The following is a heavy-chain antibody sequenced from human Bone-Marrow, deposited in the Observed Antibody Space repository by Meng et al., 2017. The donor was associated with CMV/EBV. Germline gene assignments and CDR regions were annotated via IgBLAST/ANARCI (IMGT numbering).Heavy chain of an antibody. Sequence: GGSLRLSCAASGFTSSSYSINWVRQAPGKGLEWVAFIRYDGSNKYYADSVKGRFTISRDNSKNTLYLQMNSLRAEDTAVYYCAKDRNRDVVVVPAAIPDSWGQGALVTVSS. CDR2: IRYDGSNK. V-gene: IGHV3-30*02. CDR1: GFTSSSYS. J-gene: IGHJ4*02. D-gene: IGHD2-2*02. CDR3: AKDRNRDVVVVPAAIPDS.